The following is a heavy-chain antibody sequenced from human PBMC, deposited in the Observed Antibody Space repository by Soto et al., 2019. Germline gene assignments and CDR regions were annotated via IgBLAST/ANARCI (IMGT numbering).Heavy chain of an antibody. CDR2: INHSGST. J-gene: IGHJ4*02. V-gene: IGHV4-34*01. CDR3: ARTSRFEY. D-gene: IGHD6-6*01. Sequence: QVLLQQWGAGLLEPSETLSLTCAVYGGSFSAYYWSWIRQPPGKGLEWIGEINHSGSTNYNPSLKSRVTISVDTSKNQFSLKLSSVTAADTAVYYCARTSRFEYWGQGTLVTVSS. CDR1: GGSFSAYY.